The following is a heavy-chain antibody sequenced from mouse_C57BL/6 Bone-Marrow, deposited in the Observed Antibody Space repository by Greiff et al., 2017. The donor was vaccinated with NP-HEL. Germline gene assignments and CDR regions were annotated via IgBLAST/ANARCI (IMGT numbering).Heavy chain of an antibody. CDR3: ARSRQLRLHYYAMDY. CDR1: GYTFTDYN. D-gene: IGHD3-2*02. Sequence: EVQLQQSGPELVKPGASVKMSCKASGYTFTDYNMHWVKPSHGKSLEWIGYITPNNGGTSYNQKFKGKATLTVNKSSSTAYMELRSLTSEDSAVYYCARSRQLRLHYYAMDYWGQGTSVTVSS. J-gene: IGHJ4*01. V-gene: IGHV1-22*01. CDR2: ITPNNGGT.